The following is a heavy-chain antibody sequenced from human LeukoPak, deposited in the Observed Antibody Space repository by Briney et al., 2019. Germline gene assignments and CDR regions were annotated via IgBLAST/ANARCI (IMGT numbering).Heavy chain of an antibody. CDR2: INPGDSDT. CDR3: ARFDYRATSH. J-gene: IGHJ4*02. V-gene: IGHV5-51*01. Sequence: GESLKISCKVSGYTFTSYWIGWVRQMPGKDLEWMGIINPGDSDTRYSPSFQGQVTISADKSISTAYLQWSSLKASDTAIYYCARFDYRATSHWGQGTLVTVSS. CDR1: GYTFTSYW. D-gene: IGHD4-17*01.